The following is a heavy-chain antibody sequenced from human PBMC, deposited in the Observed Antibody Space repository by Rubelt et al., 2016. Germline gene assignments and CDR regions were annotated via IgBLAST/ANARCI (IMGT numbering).Heavy chain of an antibody. D-gene: IGHD3-10*01. CDR1: GGSFSGYY. V-gene: IGHV4-34*01. CDR3: ARGGRYYGSGSYQRHNWFDP. CDR2: INHSGST. J-gene: IGHJ5*02. Sequence: QVQLQQWGAGLLKPSETLSLTCAVYGGSFSGYYWSWIRQPPGKGLEWIGEINHSGSTNYNPSLKSRVTLSVETSKNQFSLKLSSVTAADTAVYYGARGGRYYGSGSYQRHNWFDPWGQGTLVTVSS.